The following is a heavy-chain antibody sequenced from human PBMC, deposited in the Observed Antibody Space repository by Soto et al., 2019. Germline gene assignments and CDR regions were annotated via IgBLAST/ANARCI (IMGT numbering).Heavy chain of an antibody. CDR2: IWYDGSNK. CDR1: GFTFISYG. CDR3: ARDQKGSSWYQPYYYYGMDV. V-gene: IGHV3-33*01. Sequence: LRLSCAASGFTFISYGMHWVRQAPGKGLEWVAVIWYDGSNKYYADSVKGRFTISRDNSENTLYLQMNSLRAEDTAVYYCARDQKGSSWYQPYYYYGMDVWGQGTTVTVSS. D-gene: IGHD6-13*01. J-gene: IGHJ6*02.